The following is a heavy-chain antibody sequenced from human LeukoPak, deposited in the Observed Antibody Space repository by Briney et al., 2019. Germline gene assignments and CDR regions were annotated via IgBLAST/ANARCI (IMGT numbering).Heavy chain of an antibody. CDR3: ARDPSADAAIDY. Sequence: PGGSLRLSCAASGFIFSSYAMNWVRQAPGKGLEWVAYISSSSSTIYYADSVKGRLSISRDNAEKSLYVQINSLRDEDTAVYYCARDPSADAAIDYWGQGTLVTVSS. CDR1: GFIFSSYA. V-gene: IGHV3-48*02. CDR2: ISSSSSTI. J-gene: IGHJ4*02.